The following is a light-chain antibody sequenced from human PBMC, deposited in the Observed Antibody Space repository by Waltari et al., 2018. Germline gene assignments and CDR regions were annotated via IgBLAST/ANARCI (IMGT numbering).Light chain of an antibody. CDR2: GAS. Sequence: EIVLTQSPGTLSLSPGERATLPCRASQSVSSSYLAWYQQKPGQAPRLLIYGASSRATGIPDRFSGSGSGTDFTLTISRLEPEDVAVYYCQQYGSSPPYTFGQGTKLEIK. J-gene: IGKJ2*01. V-gene: IGKV3-20*01. CDR1: QSVSSSY. CDR3: QQYGSSPPYT.